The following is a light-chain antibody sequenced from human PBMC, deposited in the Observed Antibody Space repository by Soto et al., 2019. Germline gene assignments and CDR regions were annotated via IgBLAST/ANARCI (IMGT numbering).Light chain of an antibody. CDR2: DAS. V-gene: IGKV1-33*01. Sequence: DIQMTQSPSSLSASVGDRVTITCQASQDISNYLNWYQQKPGKAPKLLIYDASNLETGVPSRFSGSGSGTDFTFNISSLQPEDLATYYCQQNDNIPPTFGQGTKLEIK. CDR1: QDISNY. CDR3: QQNDNIPPT. J-gene: IGKJ2*01.